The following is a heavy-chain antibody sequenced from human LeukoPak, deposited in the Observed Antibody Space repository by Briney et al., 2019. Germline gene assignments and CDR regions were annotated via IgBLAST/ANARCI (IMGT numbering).Heavy chain of an antibody. CDR1: GGSISSGGYS. D-gene: IGHD6-13*01. CDR3: ARAADYYYYGMDV. V-gene: IGHV4-30-2*01. CDR2: IYHSGST. J-gene: IGHJ6*02. Sequence: SETLSLTCAVSGGSISSGGYSWSWIRQPPGKGLEWIGYIYHSGSTYYNPSLKSRVTISVDRSKNQFSLKLSSVTAADTAVYYCARAADYYYYGMDVWGQGTTVTVSS.